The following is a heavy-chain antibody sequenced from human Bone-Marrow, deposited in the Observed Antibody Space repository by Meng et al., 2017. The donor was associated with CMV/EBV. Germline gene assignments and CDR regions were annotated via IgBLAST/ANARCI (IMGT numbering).Heavy chain of an antibody. D-gene: IGHD4-17*01. CDR3: ARVYADSNGMDV. CDR1: GFNFSTYG. CDR2: IKQDGSEK. V-gene: IGHV3-7*01. J-gene: IGHJ6*02. Sequence: GESLKISCAASGFNFSTYGMHWVRQAPGKGLEWVANIKQDGSEKYYVDSVKGRFTISRDNAKNSLYLQMNSLRAEDTAVYYCARVYADSNGMDVWGQGTTVTVSS.